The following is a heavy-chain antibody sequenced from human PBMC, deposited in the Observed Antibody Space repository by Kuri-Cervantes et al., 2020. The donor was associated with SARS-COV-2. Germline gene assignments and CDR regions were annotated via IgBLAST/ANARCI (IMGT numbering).Heavy chain of an antibody. CDR2: IYWDDDK. D-gene: IGHD6-6*01. Sequence: SGPTLVKPTQTLMLTCTFSGFSLSTSGVGVGWIRQPPGKALEWLALIYWDDDKRYGPSLKSRLTITKDTSKNQVVLTMTNMDPVDTATYYCARISLGEQLVSIIDWGQGTLVTVSS. CDR1: GFSLSTSGVG. CDR3: ARISLGEQLVSIID. J-gene: IGHJ4*02. V-gene: IGHV2-5*05.